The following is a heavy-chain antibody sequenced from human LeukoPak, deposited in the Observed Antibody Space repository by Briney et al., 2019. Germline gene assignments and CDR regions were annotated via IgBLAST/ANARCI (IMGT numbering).Heavy chain of an antibody. J-gene: IGHJ5*02. CDR2: ISGSGGNT. Sequence: GGSLRLSCAASGFTFSSYGMHWVRQAPGKGLEWVSVISGSGGNTYYADSVKGRFTISRDNSKNTLYLQMNSLRTEDTALYYCARDTRLGYCSSTRCYASWFDPWGQGTLVTVSS. V-gene: IGHV3-23*01. D-gene: IGHD2-2*01. CDR1: GFTFSSYG. CDR3: ARDTRLGYCSSTRCYASWFDP.